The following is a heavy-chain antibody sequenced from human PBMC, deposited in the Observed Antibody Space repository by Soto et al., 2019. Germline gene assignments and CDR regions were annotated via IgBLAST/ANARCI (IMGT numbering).Heavy chain of an antibody. CDR1: GYTFSTYG. J-gene: IGHJ3*01. V-gene: IGHV1-18*01. D-gene: IGHD2-2*02. CDR3: ARVKVPAAILGAFDL. CDR2: INPFKGDT. Sequence: ASVKVSCKASGYTFSTYGITWVRQAPGQGLEWMGWINPFKGDTNSAARFQDRVTMTTDTSTRTAYMELRSLRSDDTAVYYCARVKVPAAILGAFDLWGQGTLVTVSS.